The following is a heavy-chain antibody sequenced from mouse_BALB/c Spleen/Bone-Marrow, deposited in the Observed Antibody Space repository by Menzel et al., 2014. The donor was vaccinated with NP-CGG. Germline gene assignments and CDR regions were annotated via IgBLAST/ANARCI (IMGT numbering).Heavy chain of an antibody. Sequence: EVQVEESGGGLVQPGGSLKLSCAASSFDFSRYWMSWVRQAPGKGLEWIGEINPDSSTINYTPSLKDKFIISRDNAKNALFLQRSKVRSEATALYYCARLNYYGNLVVWGAGTTVTVSS. J-gene: IGHJ1*01. CDR3: ARLNYYGNLVV. V-gene: IGHV4-1*02. CDR1: SFDFSRYW. CDR2: INPDSSTI. D-gene: IGHD1-1*01.